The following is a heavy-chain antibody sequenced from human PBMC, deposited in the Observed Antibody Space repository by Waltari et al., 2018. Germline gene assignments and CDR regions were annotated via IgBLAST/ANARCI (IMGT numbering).Heavy chain of an antibody. CDR3: ASGWGQRTGGRTCPGRRAAYYHHCYVDV. CDR1: GEPLSGYS. Sequence: QQWGAGLLKPSETLSLMCSVHGEPLSGYSWTWVRQAPGKGLEWIGDRNDGGSANHNPALISRVAMPMDTAKDQCPLSRCSRTPADTVLFHWASGWGQRTGGRTCPGRRAAYYHHCYVDVWGTGSTVAVAS. D-gene: IGHD6-25*01. J-gene: IGHJ6*03. CDR2: RNDGGSA. V-gene: IGHV4-34*01.